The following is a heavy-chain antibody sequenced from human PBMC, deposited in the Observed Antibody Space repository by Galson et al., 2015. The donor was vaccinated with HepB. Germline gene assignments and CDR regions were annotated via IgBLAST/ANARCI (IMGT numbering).Heavy chain of an antibody. D-gene: IGHD6-13*01. Sequence: SLRLSCAGSGFTFSGSAIHWVRQTSGKGLEWVGRIRSKAYSYATAYAASVKGRFTISRDDSKNTAYLHMKSLKTEDTAVYYCTRLADFSGYSSSWGQGTLGTVSS. CDR2: IRSKAYSYAT. CDR3: TRLADFSGYSSS. J-gene: IGHJ4*02. CDR1: GFTFSGSA. V-gene: IGHV3-73*01.